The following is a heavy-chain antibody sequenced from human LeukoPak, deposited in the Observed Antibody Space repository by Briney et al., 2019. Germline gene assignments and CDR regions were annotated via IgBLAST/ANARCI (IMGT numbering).Heavy chain of an antibody. V-gene: IGHV3-74*01. CDR3: ARVARGDYYYYMDV. Sequence: GGSLRLSCGASGFTFSSYWMHWVRQAPGKGLVWVSRINNDGSSTSYADSVQGRFTISRDNAKNTLYLQMNSLRAEDTALYYCARVARGDYYYYMDVWGKGTTVTVSS. J-gene: IGHJ6*03. CDR1: GFTFSSYW. CDR2: INNDGSST. D-gene: IGHD3-10*01.